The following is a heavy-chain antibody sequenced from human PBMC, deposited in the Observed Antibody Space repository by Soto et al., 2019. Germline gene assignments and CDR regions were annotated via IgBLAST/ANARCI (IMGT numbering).Heavy chain of an antibody. D-gene: IGHD3-22*01. J-gene: IGHJ4*02. Sequence: PGGSLRLSCAASGFTFSSYSMNWVRQAPGKGLECVSSISSSSTYIYYADSVKGRFTISRDNAKNSLYLQMNSLRAEDTAVYYCARDLGDDSSGFFDYWGQGTLVTVSS. CDR2: ISSSSTYI. CDR3: ARDLGDDSSGFFDY. V-gene: IGHV3-21*01. CDR1: GFTFSSYS.